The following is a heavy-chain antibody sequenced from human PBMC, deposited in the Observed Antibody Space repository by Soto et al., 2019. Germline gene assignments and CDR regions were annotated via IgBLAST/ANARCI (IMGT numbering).Heavy chain of an antibody. D-gene: IGHD3-3*01. CDR1: GFTFSSYG. V-gene: IGHV3-33*01. CDR2: IWYDGSKD. Sequence: GGSLRLSCAASGFTFSSYGMHWVRQAPGKGLEWVAVIWYDGSKDYYADSVKGRFTTSRDNSKNTVHLQMDSLRVEDTAVYYCARVDVECFDYWGQGALVTVSS. J-gene: IGHJ4*01. CDR3: ARVDVECFDY.